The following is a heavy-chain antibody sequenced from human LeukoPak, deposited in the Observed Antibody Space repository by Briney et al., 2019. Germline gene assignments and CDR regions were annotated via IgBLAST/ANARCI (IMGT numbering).Heavy chain of an antibody. CDR3: AKVDIVATIDAGRLVDY. Sequence: GRSLRLSCAASGFTFSSYGMQWFRQAPDKGLEWVAAISNDGSNKYYADSVKGRFTISRDNSKNTLYLQMNSLRAEDTAVYYRAKVDIVATIDAGRLVDYWGQGTLVTVSS. V-gene: IGHV3-30*18. D-gene: IGHD5-12*01. CDR2: ISNDGSNK. CDR1: GFTFSSYG. J-gene: IGHJ4*02.